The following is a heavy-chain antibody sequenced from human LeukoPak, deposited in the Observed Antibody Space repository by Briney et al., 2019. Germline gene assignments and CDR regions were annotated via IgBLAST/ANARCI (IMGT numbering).Heavy chain of an antibody. Sequence: ASVKVSCKVSGYTLTGLSMHWVRQAPGKGLEWMGGFDPEDGETIYAQKFQGRVTMTEDTSTDTAYKELRSLRSDDTAVYYCARVGDYYGSGINWFDPWGQGTLVTVSS. CDR2: FDPEDGET. J-gene: IGHJ5*02. D-gene: IGHD3-10*01. CDR1: GYTLTGLS. CDR3: ARVGDYYGSGINWFDP. V-gene: IGHV1-24*01.